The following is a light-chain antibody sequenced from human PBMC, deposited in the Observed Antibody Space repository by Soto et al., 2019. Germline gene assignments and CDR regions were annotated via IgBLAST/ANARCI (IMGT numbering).Light chain of an antibody. CDR2: GAS. V-gene: IGKV3-20*01. J-gene: IGKJ1*01. Sequence: EIVLTQSPGTLSLSPGERATLSCRASQSVSSSYLAWYQQKPGQAPRLLIYGASSRATGIPDRFSGSGSGKDFTLTISRREPEDFAVFYCQQYGSSPWTFAQGTKVKIK. CDR1: QSVSSSY. CDR3: QQYGSSPWT.